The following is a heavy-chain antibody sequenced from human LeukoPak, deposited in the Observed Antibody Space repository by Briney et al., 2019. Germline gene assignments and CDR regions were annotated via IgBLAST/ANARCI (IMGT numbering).Heavy chain of an antibody. CDR3: ARARHDFPSGYYPD. J-gene: IGHJ4*02. CDR2: INPNSGGT. D-gene: IGHD3-3*01. V-gene: IGHV1-2*02. CDR1: GYTFTGYY. Sequence: ASVKVSCKASGYTFTGYYMHWVRQAPGQGLEWMGWINPNSGGTNYAQKFQGRVTMTRDTSISTAYMELSGLRSDDTAVYYCARARHDFPSGYYPDWAQGTLVTVSS.